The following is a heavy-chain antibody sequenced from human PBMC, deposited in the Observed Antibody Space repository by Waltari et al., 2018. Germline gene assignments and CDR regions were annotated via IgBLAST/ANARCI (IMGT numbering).Heavy chain of an antibody. CDR2: IHGSGRA. J-gene: IGHJ4*02. V-gene: IGHV4-4*02. D-gene: IGHD2-15*01. Sequence: RSWASQPPGKGRGWIGRIHGSGRANYDPSLESRVTVSIDASNNQFSLKVSYATAADTAVYYCARDRGRGLYLDSWGQGTLVTVSP. CDR3: ARDRGRGLYLDS.